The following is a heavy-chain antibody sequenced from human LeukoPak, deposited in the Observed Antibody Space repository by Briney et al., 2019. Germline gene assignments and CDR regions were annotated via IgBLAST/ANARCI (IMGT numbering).Heavy chain of an antibody. CDR3: ASEDGYYDSSGYVEY. CDR1: GYTFTGYY. J-gene: IGHJ4*02. Sequence: GASVKVSCKASGYTFTGYYMHWVGQAPGQGLEWMGWINPNSGGTNYAQKFQGRVTMTRDTSISTAYMELRRLRSDDTAVYYCASEDGYYDSSGYVEYWGQGTLVTVSS. V-gene: IGHV1-2*02. CDR2: INPNSGGT. D-gene: IGHD3-22*01.